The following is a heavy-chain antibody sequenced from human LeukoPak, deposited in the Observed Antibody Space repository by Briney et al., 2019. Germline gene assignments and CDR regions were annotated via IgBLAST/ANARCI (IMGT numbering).Heavy chain of an antibody. Sequence: GGSLRLSCAASGFTFSSYAMHWVRQAPGKGLEWVAVISYDGSNKCYADSVKGRFTISRDNSKNTLCLQMNSLRAEDTAVYYCARAEGIVGATTEDWGQGTLVTVSS. CDR2: ISYDGSNK. J-gene: IGHJ4*02. CDR1: GFTFSSYA. V-gene: IGHV3-30-3*01. D-gene: IGHD1-26*01. CDR3: ARAEGIVGATTED.